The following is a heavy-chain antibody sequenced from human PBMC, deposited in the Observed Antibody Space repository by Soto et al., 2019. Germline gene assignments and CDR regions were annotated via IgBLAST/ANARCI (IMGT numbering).Heavy chain of an antibody. CDR2: IHHTGST. D-gene: IGHD3-22*01. CDR3: ARSIDSSGFYFSNC. J-gene: IGHJ4*02. Sequence: LSLTCTVSGGFISSYYWSWIRQSPGKGLELIGYIHHTGSTNYNPSLKSRVTMSLDTSRNQFSLKLYSVTTADTAVYYCARSIDSSGFYFSNCWGQGTLVTVSS. CDR1: GGFISSYY. V-gene: IGHV4-59*01.